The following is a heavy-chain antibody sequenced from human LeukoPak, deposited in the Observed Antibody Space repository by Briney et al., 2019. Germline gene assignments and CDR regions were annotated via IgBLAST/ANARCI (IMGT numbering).Heavy chain of an antibody. D-gene: IGHD6-13*01. CDR3: ARVAAGTHYYYYMDV. J-gene: IGHJ6*03. CDR1: GGTFSSYA. Sequence: SVKVSCKASGGTFSSYAISWVRQAPGQGLEWMGGIIPIFGTANYAQKFQGRVTITTDESTSTAYMELSSLRSEDTAVYYCARVAAGTHYYYYMDVWGKGTTVTVSS. V-gene: IGHV1-69*05. CDR2: IIPIFGTA.